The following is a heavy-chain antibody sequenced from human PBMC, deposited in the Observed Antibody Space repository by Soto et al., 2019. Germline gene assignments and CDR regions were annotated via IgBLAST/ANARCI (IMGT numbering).Heavy chain of an antibody. CDR3: ARGLRAAAGRNLRYFDL. V-gene: IGHV4-34*01. CDR1: GGSFSGYY. D-gene: IGHD6-13*01. J-gene: IGHJ2*01. CDR2: INHSGST. Sequence: QVQLQQWGAGLLKPSETLSLTCAVYGGSFSGYYWSWIRQPPGKGLEWIGEINHSGSTNYNPSLKSRVTISVDTSKNQFSLKLSSATAADTAVYYCARGLRAAAGRNLRYFDLWGRGTLVTVSS.